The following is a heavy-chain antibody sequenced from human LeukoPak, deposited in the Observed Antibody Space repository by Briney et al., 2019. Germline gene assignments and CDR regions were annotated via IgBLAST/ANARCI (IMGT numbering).Heavy chain of an antibody. J-gene: IGHJ4*02. Sequence: GGSLRLSCAASGFTFSNYWMSWVRQAPGKGLELVANIKHDGSEIYYVDSVRGRFTISRDSAKNSLYLQMNSLRAEDTAVYYCSRILLWFGKSTTAYFDSWGQGTLVTVSS. D-gene: IGHD3-10*01. V-gene: IGHV3-7*01. CDR3: SRILLWFGKSTTAYFDS. CDR1: GFTFSNYW. CDR2: IKHDGSEI.